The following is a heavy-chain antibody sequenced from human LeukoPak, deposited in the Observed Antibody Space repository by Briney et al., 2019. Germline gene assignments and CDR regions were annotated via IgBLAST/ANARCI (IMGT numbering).Heavy chain of an antibody. V-gene: IGHV3-21*01. CDR3: ARDLPHGGPGTSGCFDL. D-gene: IGHD3-10*01. CDR1: GFTFSSYS. J-gene: IGHJ4*02. Sequence: GGSLRLSCAASGFTFSSYSMTWVRQAPGKGLEWVSSISSHSRYVYYADFLKGRFTISRANGKNSLFLQMNSLRADDTAVYYCARDLPHGGPGTSGCFDLWGQGTLVTVSS. CDR2: ISSHSRYV.